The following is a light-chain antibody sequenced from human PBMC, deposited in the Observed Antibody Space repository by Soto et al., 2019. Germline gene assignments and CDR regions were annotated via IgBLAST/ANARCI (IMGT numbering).Light chain of an antibody. V-gene: IGKV3-15*01. Sequence: EIVMTQSPATLSVSPGEKATLSCRASQTVSNNLAWYQQKPGQAPRLLIYYASTRATGIPARFSGSGSGTEFTFTISSLHSEDFAVYYCQQNNKWPLTFGVGTKVENK. CDR1: QTVSNN. J-gene: IGKJ4*01. CDR2: YAS. CDR3: QQNNKWPLT.